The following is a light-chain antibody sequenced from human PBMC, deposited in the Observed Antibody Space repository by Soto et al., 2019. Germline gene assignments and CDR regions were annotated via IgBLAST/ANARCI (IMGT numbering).Light chain of an antibody. Sequence: EIVLIQSPATLSLSPGERATLSCRASQSVTRYLAWYQQKPGQAPRLLIYDASNRATGIPARFSGSGSGTDFTLTISSLEPEEFAVYYCQQRSNWPRTFGQGTKVDIK. V-gene: IGKV3-11*01. CDR1: QSVTRY. CDR3: QQRSNWPRT. CDR2: DAS. J-gene: IGKJ1*01.